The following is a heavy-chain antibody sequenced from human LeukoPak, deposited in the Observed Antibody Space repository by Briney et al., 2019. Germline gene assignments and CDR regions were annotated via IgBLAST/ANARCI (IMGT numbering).Heavy chain of an antibody. J-gene: IGHJ5*02. CDR1: GGTFSSYA. D-gene: IGHD3-22*01. Sequence: ASVKVSCKASGGTFSSYAISWVRQAPGQGLEWMGRIIPIFGTANYAQKFQGRVTITTDESTSTAYMELSSLRSEDTAVYYCARTYYYDSSGYYPWGQGTLVTVSS. V-gene: IGHV1-69*05. CDR3: ARTYYYDSSGYYP. CDR2: IIPIFGTA.